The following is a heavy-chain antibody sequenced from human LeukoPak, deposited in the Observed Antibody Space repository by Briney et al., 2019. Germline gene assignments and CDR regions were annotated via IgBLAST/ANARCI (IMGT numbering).Heavy chain of an antibody. D-gene: IGHD1-26*01. CDR3: ARDLGFIVGANGGDY. CDR1: GFTVSSNY. Sequence: GGSLRLSCAASGFTVSSNYTSWVRQAPGKGLEWVSVIYSGGDTYYADSVKGRFTISRDNSKNTLYLQMNTLRAEDTAVYYCARDLGFIVGANGGDYWGQGTLVTVSS. J-gene: IGHJ4*02. V-gene: IGHV3-53*01. CDR2: IYSGGDT.